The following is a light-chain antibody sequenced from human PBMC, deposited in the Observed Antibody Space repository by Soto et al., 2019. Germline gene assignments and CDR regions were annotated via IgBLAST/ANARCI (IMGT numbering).Light chain of an antibody. J-gene: IGKJ1*01. V-gene: IGKV3-20*01. Sequence: ENVLTQSPGTLSLSPGERATLSCRASQSVSSTYFAWYEQKPGQAPRLLIYDASSRATGVPDRFSGSGSGTDLTITISRLEPEDFEVYYCQQYNNWPRTFGQGTKVDIK. CDR3: QQYNNWPRT. CDR2: DAS. CDR1: QSVSSTY.